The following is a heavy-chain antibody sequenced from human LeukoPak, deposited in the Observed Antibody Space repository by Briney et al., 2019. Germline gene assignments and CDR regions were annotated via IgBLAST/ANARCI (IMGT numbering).Heavy chain of an antibody. CDR2: IYYSGST. CDR1: GGSISSGGYY. D-gene: IGHD4-23*01. J-gene: IGHJ4*02. Sequence: SQTLSLTCTVSGGSISSGGYYWSWIRQHPGKGLEWIGYIYYSGSTNYNPSLKSRVTISVDTSKNQFSLKLSSVTAADTAVYYCARYDYGGNFDYWGQGTLVTVSS. V-gene: IGHV4-61*08. CDR3: ARYDYGGNFDY.